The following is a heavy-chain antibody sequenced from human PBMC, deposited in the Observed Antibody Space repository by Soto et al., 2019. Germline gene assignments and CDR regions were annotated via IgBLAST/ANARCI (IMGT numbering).Heavy chain of an antibody. CDR1: GYTFTNYG. D-gene: IGHD1-26*01. Sequence: QVRLVQSGLEVKKPGASVRLSCKTSGYTFTNYGVPWVRQAPGQGLEWIGWVSAYNRNTNYEQKFEDRVIMTTDTSTSTAYLELRNLKSDEKDVYYCARERQWEPLLYWGEGTLVTVS. CDR3: ARERQWEPLLY. J-gene: IGHJ4*02. V-gene: IGHV1-18*04. CDR2: VSAYNRNT.